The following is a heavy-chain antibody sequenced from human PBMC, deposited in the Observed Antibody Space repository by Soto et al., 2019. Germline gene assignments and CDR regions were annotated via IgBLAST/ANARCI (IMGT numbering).Heavy chain of an antibody. CDR3: ARDRIRGVEDY. V-gene: IGHV4-30-4*01. Sequence: QVQLQESGPGLVKPSQTLSLTCTVSGGPISSGDYYWSWIRQPPGKGLEWIGYISYNGNTYYNPSLKSRVTISLDTSKNQFSLILSSVTAADTAVYYCARDRIRGVEDYWGQGTLVTVSS. CDR2: ISYNGNT. J-gene: IGHJ4*02. D-gene: IGHD3-10*01. CDR1: GGPISSGDYY.